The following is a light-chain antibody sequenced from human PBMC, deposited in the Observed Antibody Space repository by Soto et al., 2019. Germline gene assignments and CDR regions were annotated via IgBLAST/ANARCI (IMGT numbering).Light chain of an antibody. CDR2: GAS. CDR1: QSVDSN. CDR3: KQYGSSGK. J-gene: IGKJ1*01. Sequence: EVVMTQSPATLSVSPGERATLSFRASQSVDSNLAWYQQKPGQAPRLLIYGASNGATGIPDRFSGSGSGKDFTLTISRLEPEDFAVYYCKQYGSSGKFGQGTKVAIK. V-gene: IGKV3-20*01.